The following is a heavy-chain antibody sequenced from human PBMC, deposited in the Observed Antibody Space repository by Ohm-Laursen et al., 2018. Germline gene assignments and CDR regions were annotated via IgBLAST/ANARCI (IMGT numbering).Heavy chain of an antibody. CDR1: GFTFSSYD. CDR2: SGGNGDGT. Sequence: SLRLSCAASGFTFSSYDMSWVRQAPGKGLEWVSPSGGNGDGTYYAASVKGRFIISRDNSKNTLYLQMNSLRTEDTAVYYCAKHGRGVGATNCFDPWGQGTLVTVSS. CDR3: AKHGRGVGATNCFDP. V-gene: IGHV3-23*01. J-gene: IGHJ5*02. D-gene: IGHD1-26*01.